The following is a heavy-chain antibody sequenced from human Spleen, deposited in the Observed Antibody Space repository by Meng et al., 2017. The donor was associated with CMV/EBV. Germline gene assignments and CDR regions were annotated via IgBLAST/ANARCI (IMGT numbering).Heavy chain of an antibody. CDR3: VRGLYLRSRVAATGFDS. J-gene: IGHJ4*02. V-gene: IGHV3-21*01. Sequence: GESLKISCAASGFTFSSYSMNWVRQAPGKGLEWVASISGTSSYIYYADSMRGRFSISRDNAKNSLFLQMSSLKAEDTAVYYCVRGLYLRSRVAATGFDSWGQGTLVTVSS. D-gene: IGHD1-1*01. CDR1: GFTFSSYS. CDR2: ISGTSSYI.